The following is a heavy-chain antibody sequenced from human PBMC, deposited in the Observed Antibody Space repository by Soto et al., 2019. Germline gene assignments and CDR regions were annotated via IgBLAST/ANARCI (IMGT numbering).Heavy chain of an antibody. D-gene: IGHD4-4*01. Sequence: SGPTLVNPTQTLTLNCAFSGFSLSTTGEGVGWFRQPPGKAPEWLALIYWDDDVRYSPSLRNRLTITKDTSENQVVLTMTNIDPLETATYYCVDRTVSNGAWFDAWGPGITVTVYS. J-gene: IGHJ5*02. V-gene: IGHV2-5*02. CDR1: GFSLSTTGEG. CDR2: IYWDDDV. CDR3: VDRTVSNGAWFDA.